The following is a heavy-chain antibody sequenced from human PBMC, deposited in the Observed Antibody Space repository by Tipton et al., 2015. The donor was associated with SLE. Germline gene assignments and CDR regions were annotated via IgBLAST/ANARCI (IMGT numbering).Heavy chain of an antibody. J-gene: IGHJ1*01. CDR2: IYYSGST. CDR3: ARLCIAVAGSCFQH. CDR1: GGSISSYY. D-gene: IGHD6-19*01. V-gene: IGHV4-59*01. Sequence: TLSLTCTVSGGSISSYYWSWIRQPPGKGLEWIGYIYYSGSTNYNPSLKSRVTISVDTSKNQFSLKLSSVTAADTAVYYCARLCIAVAGSCFQHWGQGTLVTVSS.